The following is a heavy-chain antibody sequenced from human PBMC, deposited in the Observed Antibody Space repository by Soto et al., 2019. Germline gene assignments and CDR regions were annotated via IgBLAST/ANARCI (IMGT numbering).Heavy chain of an antibody. CDR2: IWYDGSNK. D-gene: IGHD4-17*01. CDR1: GFTFSSYG. CDR3: ARDPYGYGDYGVVNYYYYMDV. V-gene: IGHV3-33*01. Sequence: QVQLVESGGGVVQPGRSLRLSCAASGFTFSSYGMHWVRQAPGKGLEWVAVIWYDGSNKYYADSVKGRFTISRDNSKNTLYLQMNSLRAEDTAVYYCARDPYGYGDYGVVNYYYYMDVWGKGTTVTVSS. J-gene: IGHJ6*03.